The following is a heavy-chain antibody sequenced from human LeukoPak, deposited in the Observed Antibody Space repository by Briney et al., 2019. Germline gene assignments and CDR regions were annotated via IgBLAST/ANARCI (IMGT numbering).Heavy chain of an antibody. D-gene: IGHD4/OR15-4a*01. J-gene: IGHJ4*02. Sequence: GGSLRLSCAASGFTFSGYWMTWVRQAPGKGLEWVANIKQDGSEKYYVDSVKGRFTISRDNAKNPLYMQMHSLRAEDTAVYYCARESYGAYVFDYWGQGTLVTVSS. CDR1: GFTFSGYW. CDR3: ARESYGAYVFDY. V-gene: IGHV3-7*05. CDR2: IKQDGSEK.